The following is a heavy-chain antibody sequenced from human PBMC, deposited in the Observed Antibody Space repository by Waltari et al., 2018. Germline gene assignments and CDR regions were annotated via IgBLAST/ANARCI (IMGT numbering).Heavy chain of an antibody. CDR2: ISGSGGST. Sequence: EVQLVESGGGLVQPGGPLNPSCAASGFTFTAKPLTWFGQAPGKGLEWVSAISGSGGSTYYADSVKGRFTISRDNSKNTLYLQMNSLRAEDTAVYYCAKDGDYYDAFDIWGQGTMVTVSS. J-gene: IGHJ3*02. V-gene: IGHV3-23*04. CDR3: AKDGDYYDAFDI. D-gene: IGHD4-17*01. CDR1: GFTFTAKP.